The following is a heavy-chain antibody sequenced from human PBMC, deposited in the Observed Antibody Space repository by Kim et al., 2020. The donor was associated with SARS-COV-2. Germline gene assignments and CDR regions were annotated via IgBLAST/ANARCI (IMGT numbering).Heavy chain of an antibody. CDR3: AKGDHPGSGSYPDYYYYGMDV. J-gene: IGHJ6*02. V-gene: IGHV3-23*01. D-gene: IGHD3-10*01. CDR2: ISGSGGST. CDR1: GFTFSSYA. Sequence: GGSLRLSCAASGFTFSSYAMSWVRQAPGKGLEWVSAISGSGGSTYYADSVKGRFTISRDNSKNTLYLQMNSLRAEDTAVYYCAKGDHPGSGSYPDYYYYGMDVWGQGTTVTVSS.